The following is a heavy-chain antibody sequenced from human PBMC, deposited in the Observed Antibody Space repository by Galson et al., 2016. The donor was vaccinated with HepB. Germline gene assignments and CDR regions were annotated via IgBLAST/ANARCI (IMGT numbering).Heavy chain of an antibody. CDR2: IYPGDSDT. Sequence: QSGAEVKKPGESLKISCKPSGYNFNIYWISWVRQMPGKGLEWMGSIYPGDSDTTYSPSFQGQVTISADKSITTAYLQWSSLKASDTAMFFCARTTYRNSDGPPYHYYGLDVWGQGTTVIVSS. D-gene: IGHD2-15*01. J-gene: IGHJ6*02. CDR3: ARTTYRNSDGPPYHYYGLDV. V-gene: IGHV5-51*01. CDR1: GYNFNIYW.